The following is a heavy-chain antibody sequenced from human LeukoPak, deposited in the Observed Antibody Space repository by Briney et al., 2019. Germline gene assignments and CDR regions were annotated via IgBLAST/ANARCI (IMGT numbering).Heavy chain of an antibody. J-gene: IGHJ4*02. Sequence: GGSLRLSCAASGFTFSNNAMSWVRQAPGKGLEWVSTFSLGGGSTYYADSVKGRFTISRDNSKNTLYLQMNSLIAEDTAVYFCVKEGTWGTLEYWGQGTLVTVSS. CDR1: GFTFSNNA. D-gene: IGHD3-16*01. V-gene: IGHV3-23*01. CDR3: VKEGTWGTLEY. CDR2: FSLGGGST.